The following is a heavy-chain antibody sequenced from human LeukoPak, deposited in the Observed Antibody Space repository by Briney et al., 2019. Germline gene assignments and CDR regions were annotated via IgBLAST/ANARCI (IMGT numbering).Heavy chain of an antibody. Sequence: PGGSLRLSCAASGFTFSSYAMSWVRQAPGKGLEWVSAISGSGGSTYYADSVKGRFTISGDNSKNTLYLQMNSLRAEDTAVYYCAKLLWFRELTDYWGQGTLVTVSS. CDR2: ISGSGGST. J-gene: IGHJ4*02. D-gene: IGHD3-10*01. V-gene: IGHV3-23*01. CDR3: AKLLWFRELTDY. CDR1: GFTFSSYA.